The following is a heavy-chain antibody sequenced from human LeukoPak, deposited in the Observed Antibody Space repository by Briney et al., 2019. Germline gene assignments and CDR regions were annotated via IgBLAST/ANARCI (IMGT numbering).Heavy chain of an antibody. CDR3: ARVPKGIAVADLDY. CDR1: GYTFTSYA. V-gene: IGHV7-4-1*02. J-gene: IGHJ4*02. D-gene: IGHD6-19*01. Sequence: ASVKVSCKASGYTFTSYAMNWVRQAPGQGLEWMGWINTNTGNPTYAQGFTGRFVFSLDTSVSTAYLQISSLKAEDTAVYYCARVPKGIAVADLDYWGQGTLVTVSS. CDR2: INTNTGNP.